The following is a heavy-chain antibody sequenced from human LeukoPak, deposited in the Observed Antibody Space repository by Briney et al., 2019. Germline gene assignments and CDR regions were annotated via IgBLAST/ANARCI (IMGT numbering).Heavy chain of an antibody. CDR3: AKDRPTWPIDY. D-gene: IGHD5-12*01. CDR2: ISYDGSNK. Sequence: PGGSLRLSCVASGFTFRSYGMDWVRQGPGKGLEWVAVISYDGSNKYYADSVKGRFTISRDNSKNTVYLQMNSLRAEDTAVYYCAKDRPTWPIDYWGQGTLVTVSS. CDR1: GFTFRSYG. V-gene: IGHV3-30*18. J-gene: IGHJ4*02.